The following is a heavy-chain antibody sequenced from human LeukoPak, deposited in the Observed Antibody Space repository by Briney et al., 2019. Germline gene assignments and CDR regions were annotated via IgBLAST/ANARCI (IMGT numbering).Heavy chain of an antibody. D-gene: IGHD6-13*01. CDR2: ISGDGGST. J-gene: IGHJ4*02. CDR3: AKAPYSSSGHFRYYFDY. Sequence: GGSLRLSCAASGFTFDDYAMHWVRQAPGKGLEWVSLISGDGGSTFYADSVRGRFTISRDNSKNSLYLQLNSLRTEDTALYYCAKAPYSSSGHFRYYFDYWGQGTLVTVSS. CDR1: GFTFDDYA. V-gene: IGHV3-43*02.